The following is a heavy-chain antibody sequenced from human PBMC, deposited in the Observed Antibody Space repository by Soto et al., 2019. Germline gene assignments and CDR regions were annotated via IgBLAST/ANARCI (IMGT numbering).Heavy chain of an antibody. J-gene: IGHJ4*02. CDR2: ICYTGTT. CDR1: GVSISSSY. D-gene: IGHD5-12*01. CDR3: ARGGNRYSNTASGVGGFDF. V-gene: IGHV4-59*01. Sequence: PSETLSLTCTVSGVSISSSYWSWIRQAPGTGLEWIGYICYTGTTNYNPSLKRRVTIPLDTAKNQSSLNVNSLTTADTAVYFCARGGNRYSNTASGVGGFDFWGQGTLVTVSS.